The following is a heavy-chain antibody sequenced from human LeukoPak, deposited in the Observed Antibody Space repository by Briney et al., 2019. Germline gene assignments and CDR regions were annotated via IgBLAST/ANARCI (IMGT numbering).Heavy chain of an antibody. CDR3: ASASGSYYKGVYFDY. CDR1: GFTFSGSA. J-gene: IGHJ4*02. V-gene: IGHV3-73*01. CDR2: IRSKANNYAT. D-gene: IGHD3-10*01. Sequence: GGSLRLSCAASGFTFSGSAMHWVRQASGKGLEWVGRIRSKANNYATAYAASVKGRFTISRDDSKNTAYLQMNSLKTEDTAVYYCASASGSYYKGVYFDYWGQGTLVTVSS.